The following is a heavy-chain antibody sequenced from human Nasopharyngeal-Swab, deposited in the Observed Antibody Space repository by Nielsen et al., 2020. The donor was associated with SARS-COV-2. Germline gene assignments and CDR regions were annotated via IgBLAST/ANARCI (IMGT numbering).Heavy chain of an antibody. J-gene: IGHJ2*01. Sequence: SVKVSCKASGGTFSSYAISWVRQAPGQGLEWMGRIIPILGIANYAQKFQGRVTITADKSTSTAYMELSSLRSEDTAVYYCARPGGSGDPYWYFDLWGRGTLVTVSS. V-gene: IGHV1-69*04. D-gene: IGHD3-16*01. CDR1: GGTFSSYA. CDR3: ARPGGSGDPYWYFDL. CDR2: IIPILGIA.